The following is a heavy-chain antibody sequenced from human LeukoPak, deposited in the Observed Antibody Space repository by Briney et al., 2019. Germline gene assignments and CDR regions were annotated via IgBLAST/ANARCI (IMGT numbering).Heavy chain of an antibody. CDR3: ARMGYGYDYIDY. CDR2: IYHSGST. CDR1: GGSISSGGYY. J-gene: IGHJ4*02. Sequence: PSQTLSLTCTVSGGSISSGGYYWSWIRRPPGKGLEWLGYIYHSGSTYYNPSLKSRVTISVDTSKNHFSLKVTSVTAADTAVYYCARMGYGYDYIDYWGQGSLVTVSS. V-gene: IGHV4-30-2*02. D-gene: IGHD5-18*01.